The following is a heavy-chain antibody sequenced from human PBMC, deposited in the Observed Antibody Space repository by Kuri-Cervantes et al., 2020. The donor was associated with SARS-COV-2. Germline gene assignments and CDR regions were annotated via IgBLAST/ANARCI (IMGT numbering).Heavy chain of an antibody. J-gene: IGHJ4*02. Sequence: ASVKVSCKTSGYTFTSYGISWVQQAPGQGLEWMGWISAYSGQTDYSPKLQGRVTMTTDKSTSTAYVELRSLTSDDTAVYYCARDAWSGRHCAGGSCQPLDYWGQGALVTVSS. V-gene: IGHV1-18*01. CDR3: ARDAWSGRHCAGGSCQPLDY. CDR1: GYTFTSYG. D-gene: IGHD2-15*01. CDR2: ISAYSGQT.